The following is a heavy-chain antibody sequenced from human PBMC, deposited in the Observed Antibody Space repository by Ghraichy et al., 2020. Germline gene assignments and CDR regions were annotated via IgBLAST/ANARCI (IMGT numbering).Heavy chain of an antibody. D-gene: IGHD5-12*01. V-gene: IGHV4-39*07. CDR1: GGSISSSSYY. J-gene: IGHJ5*02. CDR2: IYYSGST. Sequence: ESLNISCTVSGGSISSSSYYWGWIRQPPGKGLEWIGSIYYSGSTYYNPSLKSRVTISVDTSKNQFSLKLSSVTAADTAVYYCARGGLSGSWFDPWGQGTLVTVSS. CDR3: ARGGLSGSWFDP.